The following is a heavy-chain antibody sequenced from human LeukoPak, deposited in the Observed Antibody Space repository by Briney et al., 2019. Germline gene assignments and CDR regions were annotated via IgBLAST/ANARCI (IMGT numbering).Heavy chain of an antibody. CDR3: ARGGQWLSNRHYYYMDV. Sequence: PGGSLRLSCAGSGFYFVSYAMTWVRQAPGKGLEWVSAISGGGARTFYADSVKGRFTISRDNSKNTLYLQMDSLRAEDTAVYSCARGGQWLSNRHYYYMDVWGKGTTVTVSS. J-gene: IGHJ6*03. V-gene: IGHV3-23*01. D-gene: IGHD3-22*01. CDR2: ISGGGART. CDR1: GFYFVSYA.